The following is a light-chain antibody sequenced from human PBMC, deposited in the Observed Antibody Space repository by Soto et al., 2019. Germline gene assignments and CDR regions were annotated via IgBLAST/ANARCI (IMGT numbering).Light chain of an antibody. CDR3: QQYGDSPMYT. CDR1: QSVGSSY. V-gene: IGKV3-20*01. Sequence: EVVLTQSPGTLSLSPGERATLSCRASQSVGSSYLAWYQQKPGQAPRLLIYGASSRATGIPDRFSDSGSETDFTLTISRLEPEDFAVYYCQQYGDSPMYTFGQGTKLEIK. J-gene: IGKJ2*01. CDR2: GAS.